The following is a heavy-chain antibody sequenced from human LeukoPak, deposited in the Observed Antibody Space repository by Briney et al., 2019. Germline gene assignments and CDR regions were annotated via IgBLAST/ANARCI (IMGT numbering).Heavy chain of an antibody. D-gene: IGHD4-17*01. V-gene: IGHV3-74*01. CDR1: GFTFSTYW. Sequence: GGSLRLSCAASGFTFSTYWMHWVRQTPGNGLVWVSRIKSDGKSTAYADSVKGRFTISRDNAKNTLYLQMSGLRAEDTAVYYCARALLGDYGFDSWGQGALVTVSS. J-gene: IGHJ4*02. CDR3: ARALLGDYGFDS. CDR2: IKSDGKST.